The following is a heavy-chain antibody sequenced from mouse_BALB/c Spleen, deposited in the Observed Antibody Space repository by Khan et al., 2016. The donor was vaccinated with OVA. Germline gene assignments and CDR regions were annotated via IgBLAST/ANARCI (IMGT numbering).Heavy chain of an antibody. J-gene: IGHJ4*01. D-gene: IGHD2-4*01. CDR1: GYTFTAYD. V-gene: IGHV1S56*01. Sequence: QVQLQQSGPELVKPGALVKISCKASGYTFTAYDINWVKQRPGQGLEWIGCIYPGDGSTQYNENFKGKTTLTADTSSTTAYMQLSSLTSETSAVYFCARDGLRGVAMDYWGQGTSVSVSS. CDR2: IYPGDGST. CDR3: ARDGLRGVAMDY.